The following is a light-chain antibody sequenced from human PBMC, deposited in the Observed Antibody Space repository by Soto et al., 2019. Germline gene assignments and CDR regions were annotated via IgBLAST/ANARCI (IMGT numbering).Light chain of an antibody. CDR2: DIS. J-gene: IGLJ2*01. CDR1: SSDVGGYDY. V-gene: IGLV2-14*01. Sequence: QSVLTQPASVSGSPGQSITISCTGTSSDVGGYDYVSWYQQHPGKAPKLMIYDISNRPSGVSDRFSGSKSANTASLTISGLQAEDEADYYCSSFTASNTEVFGGGTKVTVL. CDR3: SSFTASNTEV.